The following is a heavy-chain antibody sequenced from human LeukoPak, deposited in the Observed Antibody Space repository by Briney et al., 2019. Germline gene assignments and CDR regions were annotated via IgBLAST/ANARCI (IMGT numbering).Heavy chain of an antibody. V-gene: IGHV3-13*01. J-gene: IGHJ4*02. CDR1: GFTFSNYD. CDR3: ARKSPSGQTDY. CDR2: IGTAGDT. D-gene: IGHD6-19*01. Sequence: GGSLRLSCAASGFTFSNYDMHWVRQVTGKGLEWVSAIGTAGDTYYPGSVKGRFTISRENAKSSLYLQMNSLRAGDTAVYYCARKSPSGQTDYWGQGTLVTVSS.